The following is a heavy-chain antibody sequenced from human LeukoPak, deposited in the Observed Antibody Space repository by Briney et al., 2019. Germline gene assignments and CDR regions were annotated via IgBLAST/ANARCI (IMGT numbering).Heavy chain of an antibody. CDR2: IYYSGST. Sequence: SGTLSLTCTVSGGSINSYYWSWIRQPPGRGLEWIGYIYYSGSTNYNPSLKSRVTISVDTSKNQFSLKLSSVTAADTAVYYCARGGGAVDWFDPWGQGTLVTVSS. D-gene: IGHD2-21*01. J-gene: IGHJ5*02. CDR1: GGSINSYY. V-gene: IGHV4-59*01. CDR3: ARGGGAVDWFDP.